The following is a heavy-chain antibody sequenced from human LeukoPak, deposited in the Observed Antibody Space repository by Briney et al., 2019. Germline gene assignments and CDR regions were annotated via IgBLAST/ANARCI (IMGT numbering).Heavy chain of an antibody. CDR2: INWNGGST. V-gene: IGHV3-20*01. Sequence: TGGSLRLSCAASGFTFDDYGMWWGRQAPGKRLEGVSGINWNGGSTGYADSVKGRFTISRDNAKNSLYLQMNSLRAEDTALYHCARRGYGDYYYGMDVWGQGTTVTVSS. D-gene: IGHD2-15*01. CDR1: GFTFDDYG. CDR3: ARRGYGDYYYGMDV. J-gene: IGHJ6*02.